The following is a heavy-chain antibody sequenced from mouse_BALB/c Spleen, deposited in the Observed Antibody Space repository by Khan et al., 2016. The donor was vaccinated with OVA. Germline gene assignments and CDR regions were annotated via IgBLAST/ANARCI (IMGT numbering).Heavy chain of an antibody. CDR2: MIYTGYT. D-gene: IGHD2-14*01. CDR3: ARSTYRYAFAY. Sequence: EVQLQESGPSLVKPSQTLSLTCSVTGDSITSGYWSWIRKFPGNKLEYMGYMIYTGYTYYNPSLKSRISITRHTSKNQDYLQLNSVTTEDTATYXCARSTYRYAFAYWGQGTLVTVSA. V-gene: IGHV3-8*02. CDR1: GDSITSGY. J-gene: IGHJ3*01.